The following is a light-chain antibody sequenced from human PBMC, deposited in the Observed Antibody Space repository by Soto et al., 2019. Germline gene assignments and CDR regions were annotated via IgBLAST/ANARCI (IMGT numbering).Light chain of an antibody. CDR3: SSYTSSSTGVV. J-gene: IGLJ2*01. CDR2: DVT. Sequence: QSALTQPASVSGSPGQSITISCTGTSSDIGGYDYISWYQQHPGKVPKLIIYDVTDRPSGVSNRFSGSKSGNAASLTISGLEAEDEADYYCSSYTSSSTGVVFGGVTKLTVL. CDR1: SSDIGGYDY. V-gene: IGLV2-14*01.